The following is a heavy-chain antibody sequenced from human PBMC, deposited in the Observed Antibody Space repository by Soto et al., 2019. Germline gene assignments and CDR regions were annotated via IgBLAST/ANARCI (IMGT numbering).Heavy chain of an antibody. V-gene: IGHV4-34*01. Sequence: LSLTCAVSGGSFSGYYWSWIRQPPGKGLEWIGEINDSGYTNNNPSLKSRVTISVDTSKNQFSLKLTSVTAADTAVYYCARANDYSDYPWISPWFGPWAQGTLVTVSS. CDR1: GGSFSGYY. CDR3: ARANDYSDYPWISPWFGP. CDR2: INDSGYT. D-gene: IGHD4-17*01. J-gene: IGHJ5*02.